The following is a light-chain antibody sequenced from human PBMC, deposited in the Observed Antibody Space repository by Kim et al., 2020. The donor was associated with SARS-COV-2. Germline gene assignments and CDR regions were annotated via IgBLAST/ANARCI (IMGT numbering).Light chain of an antibody. Sequence: SYELTQPPSVSVSPGQTATITCSGDKLGNKFVCWYQQKPGQSPVLVIYQDNKRPSGIPERFSGSNSGNTATLTISGTQAMDEADYFCQAWDSITDVFGTGTQLTVL. CDR1: KLGNKF. J-gene: IGLJ1*01. V-gene: IGLV3-1*01. CDR3: QAWDSITDV. CDR2: QDN.